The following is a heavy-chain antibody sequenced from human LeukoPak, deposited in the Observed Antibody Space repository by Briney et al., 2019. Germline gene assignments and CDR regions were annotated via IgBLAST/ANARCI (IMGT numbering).Heavy chain of an antibody. CDR2: IIPIFGTA. Sequence: SVKVSCKASGGTFSSYAISWVRQAPGQGLEWMGGIIPIFGTANYAQKFQGRVTITADESTSTAYMELSSLRSEDTAVYYCASHDYGDYVPDYWGQGALVTVPS. CDR3: ASHDYGDYVPDY. CDR1: GGTFSSYA. V-gene: IGHV1-69*01. D-gene: IGHD4-17*01. J-gene: IGHJ4*02.